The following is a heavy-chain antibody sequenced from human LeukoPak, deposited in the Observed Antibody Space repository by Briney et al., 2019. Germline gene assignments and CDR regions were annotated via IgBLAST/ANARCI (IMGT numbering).Heavy chain of an antibody. J-gene: IGHJ4*02. CDR2: TRNKANSYTA. V-gene: IGHV3-72*01. CDR3: AREPGTYDILTGGFDY. Sequence: GGSLRLSCAASGLTFSDHYMDWVRQAPGKGLEWVGRTRNKANSYTAEYAASVKGRFTISRDDSKNSLYLQMNSLKTEDTAVYYCAREPGTYDILTGGFDYWGQGTLVTVSS. D-gene: IGHD3-9*01. CDR1: GLTFSDHY.